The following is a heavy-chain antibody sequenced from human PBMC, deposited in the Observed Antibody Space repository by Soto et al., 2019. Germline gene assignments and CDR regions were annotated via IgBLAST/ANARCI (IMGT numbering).Heavy chain of an antibody. Sequence: EVQLLESGGGLVQPGGSLRLSCAASGFTFSSYAMSWVRQAPGKGLEWVSAISGSGGSTYYADSVKGRFTISRDNSKNTLDLQMNSLRAEDTAVYYCAKQKREGYYYYYGMDVWGQGTTVTVSS. V-gene: IGHV3-23*01. CDR3: AKQKREGYYYYYGMDV. CDR1: GFTFSSYA. J-gene: IGHJ6*02. CDR2: ISGSGGST.